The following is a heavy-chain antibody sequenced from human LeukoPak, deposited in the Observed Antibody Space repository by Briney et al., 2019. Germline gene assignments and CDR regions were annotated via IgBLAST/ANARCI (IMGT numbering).Heavy chain of an antibody. D-gene: IGHD4-17*01. CDR2: ISYDGSNK. Sequence: PGRSLRLSCAASGFTFSSYGMHWVRQAPGKGLEWVAVISYDGSNKYYADSVKGRFTISRDNSKNTLYLQMNSLRAEDTAVYYCAKDADYGDYHDAFDIWGQGTMVTVSS. CDR3: AKDADYGDYHDAFDI. V-gene: IGHV3-30*18. CDR1: GFTFSSYG. J-gene: IGHJ3*02.